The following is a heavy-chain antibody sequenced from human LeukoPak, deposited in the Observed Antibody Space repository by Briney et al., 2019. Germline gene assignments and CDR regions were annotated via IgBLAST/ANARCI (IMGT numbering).Heavy chain of an antibody. CDR3: ARDQTYSGSGIYTYFDY. J-gene: IGHJ4*02. V-gene: IGHV4-61*02. CDR2: IYSTGST. D-gene: IGHD3-10*01. Sequence: SETLSLTCTVAGGSISSGGHYWGWIRQPAGKGLEYLGPIYSTGSTNYNPSLRSRVTISVDTSKNHFSLKLSSVTAADTAVYYCARDQTYSGSGIYTYFDYWGQGILVTVSS. CDR1: GGSISSGGHY.